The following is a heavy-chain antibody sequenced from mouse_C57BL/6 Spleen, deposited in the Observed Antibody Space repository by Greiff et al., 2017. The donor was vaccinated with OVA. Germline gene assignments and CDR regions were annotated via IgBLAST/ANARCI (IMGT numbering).Heavy chain of an antibody. J-gene: IGHJ2*01. Sequence: VKPPEAGPCLVPPFQSLSLPLPVPGFSFTCHGLHWGGQSPGKGLEWLGGIWSGGSTDYNAAFISRLSISKDNSKSQVFFKMNSLQADDTAIYYCARNGASYFDYWGQGTTLTVSS. CDR2: IWSGGST. CDR1: GFSFTCHG. V-gene: IGHV2-2*01. CDR3: ARNGASYFDY.